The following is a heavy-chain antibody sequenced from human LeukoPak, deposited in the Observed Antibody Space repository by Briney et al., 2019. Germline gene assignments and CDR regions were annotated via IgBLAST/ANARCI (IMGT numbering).Heavy chain of an antibody. D-gene: IGHD4-23*01. Sequence: SETLSLTCTVSGGSISSYYWSWIRQPPGKGLEWIGYIYYSGSTNYNPSLKSRVTISVDTSKNQFSLKLNSVTAADTAVYYCARHSHGGNSNWFDPWGQGTLVTVSS. V-gene: IGHV4-59*08. J-gene: IGHJ5*02. CDR3: ARHSHGGNSNWFDP. CDR1: GGSISSYY. CDR2: IYYSGST.